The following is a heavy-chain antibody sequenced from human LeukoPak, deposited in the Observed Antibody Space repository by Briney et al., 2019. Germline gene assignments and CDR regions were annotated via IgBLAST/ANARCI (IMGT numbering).Heavy chain of an antibody. CDR1: GFTFSSYW. V-gene: IGHV3-74*01. J-gene: IGHJ4*02. Sequence: GGSLRLSCAASGFTFSSYWMHWVRQAPGKGLVWVSRINSDGSSTSYADSVKGRFTISRDNAKNTLYLQMNSLRAEDTAVYYCARDRRKYGSSGYFEYWGQGTLVTVSS. CDR3: ARDRRKYGSSGYFEY. D-gene: IGHD3-22*01. CDR2: INSDGSST.